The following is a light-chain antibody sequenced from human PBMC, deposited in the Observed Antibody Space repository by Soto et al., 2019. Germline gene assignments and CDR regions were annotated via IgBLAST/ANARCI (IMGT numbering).Light chain of an antibody. CDR1: SSDVCGYSY. CDR2: DVS. Sequence: QSVLTQPASVSGSPGQSITISCTGTSSDVCGYSYVSWYQQHPGKAPKLMIYDVSNRPSGVSNRFSASKSGNTASLTISGLQAEDEAEYYCSSYASSTTFGFGTGTNVTVL. J-gene: IGLJ1*01. V-gene: IGLV2-14*03. CDR3: SSYASSTTFG.